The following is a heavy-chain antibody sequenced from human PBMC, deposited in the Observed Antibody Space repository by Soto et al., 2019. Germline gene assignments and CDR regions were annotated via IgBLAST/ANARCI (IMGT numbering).Heavy chain of an antibody. CDR2: IRGKDYGETT. CDR1: GFTFGDHD. V-gene: IGHV3-49*03. Sequence: GGSLRLSCTTSGFTFGDHDMSWLRQRPGECLEWIGIIRGKDYGETTEYAATVKGRIAMSRDESKVIAYLQMNSLRAEYTAVYYCAGVGCTSTSCYYLFDVWGQGSMVTVSS. J-gene: IGHJ3*01. CDR3: AGVGCTSTSCYYLFDV. D-gene: IGHD2-2*01.